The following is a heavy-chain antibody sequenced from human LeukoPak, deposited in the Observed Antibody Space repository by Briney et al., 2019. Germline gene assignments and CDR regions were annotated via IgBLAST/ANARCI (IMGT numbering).Heavy chain of an antibody. Sequence: SETLSLTCAVYGGSFSGYYWSWIRQPPGKGLEWIGEINHSGSTNYNPSLKSRVTISVDTSKNQFSLKLSSVIAADTAVYYCARGPRVLVIIRPHAFDIWGQGTVVTVSS. J-gene: IGHJ3*02. D-gene: IGHD3-9*01. CDR3: ARGPRVLVIIRPHAFDI. V-gene: IGHV4-34*01. CDR1: GGSFSGYY. CDR2: INHSGST.